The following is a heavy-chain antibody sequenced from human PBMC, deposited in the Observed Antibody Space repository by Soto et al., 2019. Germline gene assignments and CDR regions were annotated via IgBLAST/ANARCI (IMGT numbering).Heavy chain of an antibody. D-gene: IGHD6-19*01. CDR3: AKNGQWLATPPEA. CDR2: IGSRTSDI. CDR1: GFTLSRHT. J-gene: IGHJ4*02. Sequence: GGSLRLSCAASGFTLSRHTMNWVRQAPGKGLEWVSFIGSRTSDIYYADSVKGRFTISRDNSKNKLHLQMNDLRAEDTATYYCAKNGQWLATPPEAWGQGTPVTVSS. V-gene: IGHV3-21*04.